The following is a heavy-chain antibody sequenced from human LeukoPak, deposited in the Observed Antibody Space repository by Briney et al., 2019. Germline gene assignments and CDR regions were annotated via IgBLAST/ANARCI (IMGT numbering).Heavy chain of an antibody. Sequence: SVKVSCTAAEGIYCRYATKSVRRSPGQGLEWMGRIIPIFGSANYAQKFQGRVTITADKSTRPAYMELSSLRSEDTALYYCAKGSRLREGGSYCSWVHGDLVTVSS. V-gene: IGHV1-69*06. D-gene: IGHD1-26*01. CDR2: IIPIFGSA. J-gene: IGHJ5*01. CDR1: EGIYCRYA. CDR3: AKGSRLREGGSYCS.